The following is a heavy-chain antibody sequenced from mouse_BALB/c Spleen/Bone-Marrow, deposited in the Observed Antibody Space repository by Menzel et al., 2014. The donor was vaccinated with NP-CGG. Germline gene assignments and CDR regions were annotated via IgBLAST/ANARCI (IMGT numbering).Heavy chain of an antibody. V-gene: IGHV5-9-2*01. J-gene: IGHJ3*01. CDR3: ERHAYYDQRGFSFFP. CDR2: VSGGGSYT. Sequence: EVKLMESGGNLVKSGGSLKLSCAASGFTFSSYGMSWVRQTPEKRLEWVATVSGGGSYTFYSDCVKGRFTISRDNAKKTLSLHRSSLRSKDTPFFSCERHAYYDQRGFSFFPGGQGTLVTVST. D-gene: IGHD2-4*01. CDR1: GFTFSSYG.